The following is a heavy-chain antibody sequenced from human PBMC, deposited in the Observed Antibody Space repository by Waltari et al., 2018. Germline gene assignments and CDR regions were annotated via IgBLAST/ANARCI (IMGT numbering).Heavy chain of an antibody. CDR1: GYSISSGYY. V-gene: IGHV4-38-2*01. J-gene: IGHJ5*02. Sequence: QVQLQESGPGLVKPSETLSLTCAVSGYSISSGYYWGWIRQPPGKGLEWIGSIYHSGSTYYNPSLKSRVTISVDTSKNQFSPKLSSVTAADTAVYYCADLSDSSSSGGGTWFDPWGQGTLVTVSS. CDR3: ADLSDSSSSGGGTWFDP. D-gene: IGHD6-13*01. CDR2: IYHSGST.